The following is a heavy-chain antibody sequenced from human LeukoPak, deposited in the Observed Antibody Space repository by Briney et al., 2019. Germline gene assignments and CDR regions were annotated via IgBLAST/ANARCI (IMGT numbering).Heavy chain of an antibody. V-gene: IGHV3-23*01. CDR3: AKDGIGGIYYDSSGYFDN. CDR2: ISGSGGST. CDR1: GFTFNNYA. J-gene: IGHJ4*02. D-gene: IGHD3-22*01. Sequence: PGGSLRLSCAASGFTFNNYAMSWVRQAPGKGLEWVSAISGSGGSTYNADPLKGRFTISRDNSKNTLYLQMNSLRAEDTALYYCAKDGIGGIYYDSSGYFDNWGQGTLVTVSS.